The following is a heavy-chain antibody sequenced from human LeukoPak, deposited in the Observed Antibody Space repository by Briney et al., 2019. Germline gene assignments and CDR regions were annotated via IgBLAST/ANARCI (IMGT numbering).Heavy chain of an antibody. CDR3: ARGTGDYLY. Sequence: TSETLSLTCAVYGGSFSGYYWSWIRQPPGKGLEWIGEINHSGSTNYNPSLKSRVTISVDTSKNQFSLKLSSVTAADTAVYYCARGTGDYLYWGQGTLVTVSS. D-gene: IGHD4-17*01. V-gene: IGHV4-34*01. J-gene: IGHJ4*02. CDR2: INHSGST. CDR1: GGSFSGYY.